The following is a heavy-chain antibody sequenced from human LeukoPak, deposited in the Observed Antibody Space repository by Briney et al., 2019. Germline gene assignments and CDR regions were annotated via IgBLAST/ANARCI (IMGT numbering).Heavy chain of an antibody. CDR1: GFTFSSYA. CDR2: ISGGGGST. J-gene: IGHJ4*02. CDR3: ARGETWIQLWSHFDY. V-gene: IGHV3-23*01. Sequence: PGGSLRLSCAASGFTFSSYAMSWVRQAPGKGLEWVSAISGGGGSTYYADSVKGRFTISRDNAKNSLYLQMNSLRAEDTAVYYCARGETWIQLWSHFDYWGQGTLVTVSS. D-gene: IGHD5-18*01.